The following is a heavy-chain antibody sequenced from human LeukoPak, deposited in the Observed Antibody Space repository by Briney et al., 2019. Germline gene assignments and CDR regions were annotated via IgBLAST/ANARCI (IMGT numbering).Heavy chain of an antibody. J-gene: IGHJ4*02. CDR3: ARGGILWFGDLMGFDY. CDR1: GFTFSTYW. V-gene: IGHV3-74*01. CDR2: INSDGSST. Sequence: GGSLRLSCAASGFTFSTYWMHWVRQAPGKGLVWVSRINSDGSSTNYADSVKGRFTISRDNAKNTLYLQMNSLRAEDTAVYYCARGGILWFGDLMGFDYWGQGTLVTVSS. D-gene: IGHD3-10*01.